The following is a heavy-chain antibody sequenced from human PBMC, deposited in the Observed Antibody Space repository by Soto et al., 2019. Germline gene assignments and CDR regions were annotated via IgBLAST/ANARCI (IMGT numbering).Heavy chain of an antibody. Sequence: EESLKISCKGSGYSFTSYWIGWVRQMPGKGLEWMGIIYPGDSDTRYSPSFQGQVTISADKSISTAYLQWSSLKASDTAMYYCARHPGLGYSSGWYSGPLRYSGQGTLVTVPS. D-gene: IGHD6-19*01. J-gene: IGHJ4*02. CDR3: ARHPGLGYSSGWYSGPLRY. CDR1: GYSFTSYW. V-gene: IGHV5-51*01. CDR2: IYPGDSDT.